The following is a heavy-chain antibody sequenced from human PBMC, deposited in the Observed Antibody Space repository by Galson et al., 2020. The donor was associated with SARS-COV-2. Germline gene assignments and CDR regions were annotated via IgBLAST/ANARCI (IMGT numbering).Heavy chain of an antibody. V-gene: IGHV3-11*06. Sequence: GESLKISCAAFGFSFSDYYMSWVRQAPGKGLEWVSYISSTSRYTNYADSVKGRFTISRDNAKNSLFLDMNSLRPEDTAVYYCARDQGYGSGSYYGYWGPGTLVTVSS. CDR1: GFSFSDYY. CDR3: ARDQGYGSGSYYGY. D-gene: IGHD3-10*01. J-gene: IGHJ4*02. CDR2: ISSTSRYT.